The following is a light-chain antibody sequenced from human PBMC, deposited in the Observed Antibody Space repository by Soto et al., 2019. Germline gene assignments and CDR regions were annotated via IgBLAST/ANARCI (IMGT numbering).Light chain of an antibody. J-gene: IGLJ2*01. Sequence: QSVLTQPPSVSAAPGQTVTISCSGSSSNIGNNYVSWYQQLPGTAPNLLIYDNNKQPSGIPDRFSGSKSGTAATLVITGLQAGDEADYYCGTWDSSLSAEVFGGGTKLTVL. CDR1: SSNIGNNY. V-gene: IGLV1-51*01. CDR2: DNN. CDR3: GTWDSSLSAEV.